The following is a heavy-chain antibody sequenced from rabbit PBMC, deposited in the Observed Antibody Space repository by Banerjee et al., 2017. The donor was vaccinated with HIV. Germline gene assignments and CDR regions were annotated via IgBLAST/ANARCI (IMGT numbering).Heavy chain of an antibody. J-gene: IGHJ3*01. Sequence: QEQLEESGGDLVKPEGSLTLTCTASGFSFNNKYVMCWVRQAPGKGLEWIACIYTSSGNTVYASWAKGRFTISRSTSLNTVDLKMTSLTAADTATYFCARDLAGVIGWNFGLWGQGTLVTVS. V-gene: IGHV1S43*01. CDR2: IYTSSGNT. CDR3: ARDLAGVIGWNFGL. CDR1: GFSFNNKYV. D-gene: IGHD4-1*01.